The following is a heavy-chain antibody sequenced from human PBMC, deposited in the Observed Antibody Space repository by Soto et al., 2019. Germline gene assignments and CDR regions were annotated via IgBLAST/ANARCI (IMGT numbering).Heavy chain of an antibody. Sequence: ASVKGSWKASGYSFTSYCISWVRQAPGRGLEWMGWISACNGNTNYSQKFQGRVTMERDTSASTAYMELSGLRSEDTAVYYCARGGYFDSSNYLAYWGLGTLVTVSS. J-gene: IGHJ4*02. CDR3: ARGGYFDSSNYLAY. V-gene: IGHV1-18*01. D-gene: IGHD3-22*01. CDR2: ISACNGNT. CDR1: GYSFTSYC.